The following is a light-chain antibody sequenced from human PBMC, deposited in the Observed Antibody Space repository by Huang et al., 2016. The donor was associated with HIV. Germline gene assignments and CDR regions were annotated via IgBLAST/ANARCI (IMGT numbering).Light chain of an antibody. J-gene: IGKJ1*01. CDR2: GAS. CDR1: QSVSSN. Sequence: EIVMTQSPATLSVSPGERATLSCRASQSVSSNLAWYQQKPGQAPRLLIYGASTRDSGIPARFSGSGSGTQFTLTISSLQSEDFAVYYCQQYNSWPRTFGQGTKVEIK. CDR3: QQYNSWPRT. V-gene: IGKV3-15*01.